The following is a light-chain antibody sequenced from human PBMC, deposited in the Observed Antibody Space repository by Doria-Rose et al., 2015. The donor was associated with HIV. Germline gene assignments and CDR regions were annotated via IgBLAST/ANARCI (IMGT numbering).Light chain of an antibody. CDR3: MQALETPFT. CDR2: MGS. V-gene: IGKV2-28*01. Sequence: PLSLPVTPGEPASISCRSSQSLLHSNGYNYLDWYLQKPGQSPQILIYMGSNRASGVPDRISGSGSGTDFTLKISRVEAEDVGVYYCMQALETPFTFGPGTKVDVK. J-gene: IGKJ3*01. CDR1: QSLLHSNGYNY.